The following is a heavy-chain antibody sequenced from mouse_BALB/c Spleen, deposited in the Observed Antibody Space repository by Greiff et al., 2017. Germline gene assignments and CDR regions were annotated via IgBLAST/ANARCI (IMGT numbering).Heavy chain of an antibody. V-gene: IGHV5-9-4*01. CDR1: GFTFSSYA. D-gene: IGHD2-1*01. CDR2: ISSGGSYT. CDR3: AREGGGNYAWFAY. J-gene: IGHJ3*01. Sequence: EVKLVESGGGLVKPGGSLKLSCAASGFTFSSYAMSWVRQSPEKRLEWVAEISSGGSYTYYPDTVTGRFTISRDNAKNTLYLEMSSLRSEDTAMYYCAREGGGNYAWFAYWGQGTLVTVSA.